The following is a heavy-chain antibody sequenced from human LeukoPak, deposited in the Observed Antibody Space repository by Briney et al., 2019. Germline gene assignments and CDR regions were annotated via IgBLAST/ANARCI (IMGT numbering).Heavy chain of an antibody. Sequence: GGSLRLSCAASGFTFSSYWMSWVRQAPGKGLEWVANIKQDGSEKYYVDSVKGRFTISRDNAKNSLYLQMNSLRAEDTAVYYCAREDIVVVLAAESIYYYYGMDVWGQGTTVTVSS. D-gene: IGHD2-2*01. V-gene: IGHV3-7*01. CDR2: IKQDGSEK. J-gene: IGHJ6*02. CDR3: AREDIVVVLAAESIYYYYGMDV. CDR1: GFTFSSYW.